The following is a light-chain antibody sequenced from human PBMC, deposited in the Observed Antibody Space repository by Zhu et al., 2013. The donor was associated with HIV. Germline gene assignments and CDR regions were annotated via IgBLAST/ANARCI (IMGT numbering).Light chain of an antibody. Sequence: DIVLTQSPGTLSLSPGESATLSCRTSQSVGSTFLAWYQQKPGQAPRLLIYGASSRATGIPDRFTGSGSGTDFTLTINRLEPEDFAVYFCQQYGGSPPLTFGGGTKVEIK. J-gene: IGKJ4*01. CDR3: QQYGGSPPLT. CDR1: QSVGSTF. V-gene: IGKV3-20*01. CDR2: GAS.